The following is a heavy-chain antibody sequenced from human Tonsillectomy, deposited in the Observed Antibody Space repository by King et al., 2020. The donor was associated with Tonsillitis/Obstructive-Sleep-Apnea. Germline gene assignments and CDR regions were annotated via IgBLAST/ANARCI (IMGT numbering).Heavy chain of an antibody. Sequence: QLVQSGSELKKPGASVKVSCKASGYTFTRYAMDWVRQAPGQGREWMGWINTNTGNPTYAQGFTGRVVFSLDTSVSTAYLQISSLKAEDTAVYYCASLYSSGWYDFDYWGQGTLVTVSS. J-gene: IGHJ4*02. D-gene: IGHD6-19*01. CDR2: INTNTGNP. CDR1: GYTFTRYA. V-gene: IGHV7-4-1*02. CDR3: ASLYSSGWYDFDY.